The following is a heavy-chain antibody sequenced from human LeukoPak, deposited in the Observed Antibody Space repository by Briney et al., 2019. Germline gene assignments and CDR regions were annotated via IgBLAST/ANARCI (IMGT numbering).Heavy chain of an antibody. CDR2: IYYSGTT. CDR3: ARQDNYYFDY. CDR1: GGSISSSTYY. Sequence: PSETLSLTCTGSGGSISSSTYYWGWIRQPPGKGLEWIGSIYYSGTTYYNPSLKSRVTISVDMSKNQFSLKLSSVTAAVTAVYYCARQDNYYFDYWGQGIPVTVSS. V-gene: IGHV4-39*01. D-gene: IGHD1-20*01. J-gene: IGHJ4*02.